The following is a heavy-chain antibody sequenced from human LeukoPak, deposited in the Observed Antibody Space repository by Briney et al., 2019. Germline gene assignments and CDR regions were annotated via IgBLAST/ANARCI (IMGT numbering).Heavy chain of an antibody. CDR2: IRSDGSST. V-gene: IGHV3-74*01. CDR1: GFTFSSYW. J-gene: IGHJ4*02. Sequence: GGSLRLSCAASGFTFSSYWMHWVRHAPGKGLVWVSLIRSDGSSTTYADSVKGRFTITSDNAQNTLFLQMNSLRAEDTAVYYCARDRGCTFDYWGQGTLVTVSS. D-gene: IGHD3-10*01. CDR3: ARDRGCTFDY.